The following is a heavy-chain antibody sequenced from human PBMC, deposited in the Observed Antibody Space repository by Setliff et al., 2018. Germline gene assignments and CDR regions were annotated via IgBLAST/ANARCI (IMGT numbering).Heavy chain of an antibody. CDR2: ISSRSDII. V-gene: IGHV3-48*04. CDR1: GITFSTYS. Sequence: GESLKISCAASGITFSTYSMNWVRQAPGKGLEWVSYISSRSDIIYYADSVKGRFTISRDNAKNTLFLQMKSLRAEDTAVYYCARDRDGHFQLWGRGTLVTVSS. J-gene: IGHJ1*01. CDR3: ARDRDGHFQL.